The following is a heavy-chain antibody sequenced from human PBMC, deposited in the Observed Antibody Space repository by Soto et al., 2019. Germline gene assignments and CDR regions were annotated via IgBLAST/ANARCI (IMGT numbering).Heavy chain of an antibody. J-gene: IGHJ6*03. CDR1: GGTFSSYT. CDR2: IIPILGIA. Sequence: ASVKVSCKASGGTFSSYTISWVRQAPGQGLEWMGRIIPILGIANYAQKFQGRVTITADKSTSTAYMELSSLRSEDTAVYYCARDHEGRSDYYYLIDVWGKGTTVTVSS. V-gene: IGHV1-69*04. CDR3: ARDHEGRSDYYYLIDV. D-gene: IGHD2-15*01.